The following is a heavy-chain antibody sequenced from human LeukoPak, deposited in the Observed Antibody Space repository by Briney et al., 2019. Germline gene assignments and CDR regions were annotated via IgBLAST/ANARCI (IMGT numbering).Heavy chain of an antibody. D-gene: IGHD6-19*01. CDR3: ASGYNSGPGVY. V-gene: IGHV3-74*01. CDR1: GFTFSNYW. CDR2: INTDASST. J-gene: IGHJ4*02. Sequence: GGSLRLSCAASGFTFSNYWMHWIRQAPGKGLVWVSRINTDASSTIYADSVKGRFTISRDNAKNTVYLQMNSLRAEDTAIYYCASGYNSGPGVYWGQGTLVTVSS.